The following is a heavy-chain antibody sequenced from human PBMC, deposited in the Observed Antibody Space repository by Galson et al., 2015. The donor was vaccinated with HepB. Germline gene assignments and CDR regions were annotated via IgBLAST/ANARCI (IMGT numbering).Heavy chain of an antibody. CDR2: ISTNGANI. J-gene: IGHJ6*02. Sequence: SLRLSCAASGFTVSRHTMSWVRQTPGQGLQWLSYISTNGANIHYADSVKGRFTVARDNSKNTLYLQMNSLRAEDTAVYYCAKRAQYSSTWGRTRFSSYFDMDVWGQGTTVTVSS. V-gene: IGHV3-48*01. D-gene: IGHD6-13*01. CDR1: GFTVSRHT. CDR3: AKRAQYSSTWGRTRFSSYFDMDV.